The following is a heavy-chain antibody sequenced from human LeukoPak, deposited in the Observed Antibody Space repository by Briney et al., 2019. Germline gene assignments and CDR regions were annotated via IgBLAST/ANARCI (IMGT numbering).Heavy chain of an antibody. V-gene: IGHV3-23*01. CDR2: IGGRDGST. D-gene: IGHD1-26*01. Sequence: GGSLRLSCAASGFTFSSYGMSWVRQAPGKGLEWVSAIGGRDGSTYYADSVKGRFTISRDNSKNTLYVQMNSLRVEDTAIYYCAQPQWELRGLTDHWGQGTPVTVSS. CDR3: AQPQWELRGLTDH. CDR1: GFTFSSYG. J-gene: IGHJ4*02.